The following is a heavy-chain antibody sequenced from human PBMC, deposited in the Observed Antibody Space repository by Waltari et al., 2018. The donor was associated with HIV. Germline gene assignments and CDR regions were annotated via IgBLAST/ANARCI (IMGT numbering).Heavy chain of an antibody. CDR1: GYSISSGSY. CDR2: IYHSGST. J-gene: IGHJ4*02. D-gene: IGHD3-22*01. Sequence: QVQLQESGPGLVKPSETLSLTCAVSGYSISSGSYWGWIRQPPGKGLEWIGSIYHSGSTYYNPSLKSRVTISVDTSKNQFSLKLSSVTAADTAVYYCARGLLYYYDSSGSSYWGQGTLVTVSS. V-gene: IGHV4-38-2*01. CDR3: ARGLLYYYDSSGSSY.